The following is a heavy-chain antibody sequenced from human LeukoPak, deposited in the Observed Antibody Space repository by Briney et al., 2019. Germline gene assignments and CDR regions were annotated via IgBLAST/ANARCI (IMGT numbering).Heavy chain of an antibody. D-gene: IGHD2-15*01. V-gene: IGHV3-33*01. CDR2: IWYDGGKK. Sequence: GGSLRLSCAESGFTFSDYGMYWVRQAPGKGLEWVALIWYDGGKKYYTDSVRGRFTISRDNSKNTLYLQMDSLRAEDTAVYYCVRYCNGGSCYRAAFDVWGPGPMVTVSS. J-gene: IGHJ3*01. CDR3: VRYCNGGSCYRAAFDV. CDR1: GFTFSDYG.